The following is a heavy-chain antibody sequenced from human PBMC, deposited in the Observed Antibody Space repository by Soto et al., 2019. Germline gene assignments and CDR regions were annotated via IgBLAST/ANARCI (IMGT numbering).Heavy chain of an antibody. J-gene: IGHJ1*01. Sequence: GGSLRLSCAASGFTGGSYSMNWVRQAPGKGLEWVSYVSSSSSTLYYAASLKGRFTISRDNAKNSLYLQMNSLRDDDTAVYYCPRGVGYSDGSVYFQHWRQGTLVTVSS. D-gene: IGHD5-18*01. CDR2: VSSSSSTL. CDR1: GFTGGSYS. V-gene: IGHV3-48*02. CDR3: PRGVGYSDGSVYFQH.